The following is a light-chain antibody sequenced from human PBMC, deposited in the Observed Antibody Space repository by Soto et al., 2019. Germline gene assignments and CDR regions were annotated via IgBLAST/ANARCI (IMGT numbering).Light chain of an antibody. CDR1: QSLLRSDGRTC. Sequence: VMTQTPLSLSVTPGQPASISCNTTQSLLRSDGRTCLYWYLQKPGQPPQLLIYEVSNRYSGVPDRFSGSGSGTDFTLKISRVEAEDVGVYYCMQNIELPLTFGGGTKVEIK. J-gene: IGKJ4*01. V-gene: IGKV2D-29*01. CDR2: EVS. CDR3: MQNIELPLT.